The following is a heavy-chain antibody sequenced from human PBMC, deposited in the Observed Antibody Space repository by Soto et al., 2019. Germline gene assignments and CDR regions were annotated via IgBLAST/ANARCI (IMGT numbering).Heavy chain of an antibody. V-gene: IGHV4-30-4*01. J-gene: IGHJ4*02. Sequence: SETMSLTCTVSGGSISSGEYYWSWIRQPPGKGLEWIGYIYYSGSTYYNPSLKSRVTISVDTSKNQFSLKLSSVTAADTAVYYCARSLGVEAAGPFDYWGQGTLVTVSS. CDR1: GGSISSGEYY. CDR2: IYYSGST. D-gene: IGHD6-13*01. CDR3: ARSLGVEAAGPFDY.